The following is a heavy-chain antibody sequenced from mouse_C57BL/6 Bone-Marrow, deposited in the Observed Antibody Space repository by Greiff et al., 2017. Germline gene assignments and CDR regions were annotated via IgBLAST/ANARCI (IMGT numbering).Heavy chain of an antibody. D-gene: IGHD1-1*01. CDR1: GFNFKDDY. Sequence: EVQLQQSGAELVRPGASVKLSCTASGFNFKDDYMHWVKQRPEQGLEWIGWIDPENGDTEYASKFQGKATITADTSSNTAYMQLSSLTSEDAAVYCCATAVDYFDYWGQGTTLTVSS. CDR3: ATAVDYFDY. CDR2: IDPENGDT. V-gene: IGHV14-4*01. J-gene: IGHJ2*01.